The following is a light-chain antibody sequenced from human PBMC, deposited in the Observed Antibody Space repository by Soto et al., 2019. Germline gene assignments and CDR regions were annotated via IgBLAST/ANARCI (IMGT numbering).Light chain of an antibody. J-gene: IGKJ5*01. Sequence: DIQMTQCPSSLSASVGDRVTITCRASQSISSYLNWYQQKPGKAPKLLIDAASSLQSGVPSRFSGSGSGTDFTLTISSLQPEDFATYYCQQSYSTPITFGQGTRLEI. V-gene: IGKV1-39*01. CDR3: QQSYSTPIT. CDR1: QSISSY. CDR2: AAS.